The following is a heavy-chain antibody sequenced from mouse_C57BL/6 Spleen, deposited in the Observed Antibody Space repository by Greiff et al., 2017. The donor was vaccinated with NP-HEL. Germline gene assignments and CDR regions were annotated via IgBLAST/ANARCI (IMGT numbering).Heavy chain of an antibody. D-gene: IGHD3-2*02. Sequence: EVQLQESGPGLVKPSQSLSLTCSVTGYSITSGYYWNWIRQFPGNKLEWMGYISYDGSNNYNPSLKNRISITRDTSKNQFFLKLNSVTTEDTATYYCARGGGSQAPYAMDYWGQGTSVTVSS. V-gene: IGHV3-6*01. J-gene: IGHJ4*01. CDR3: ARGGGSQAPYAMDY. CDR2: ISYDGSN. CDR1: GYSITSGYY.